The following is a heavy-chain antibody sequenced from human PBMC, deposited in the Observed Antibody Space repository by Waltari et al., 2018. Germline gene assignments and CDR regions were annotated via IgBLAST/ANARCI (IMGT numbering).Heavy chain of an antibody. D-gene: IGHD3-22*01. J-gene: IGHJ4*02. CDR1: GSTFRNSA. CDR3: ARGDSSGYVVDY. V-gene: IGHV7-4-1*02. CDR2: IHTKTGNP. Sequence: QVQLVQAGSELKKPGASVKVACKTSGSTFRNSAIHWVRQAPGQGLEWMGWIHTKTGNPTYAQGFTGRFVFALDTSVSTAYLQISSLKTEDTAIYYCARGDSSGYVVDYWGQGTLVTVSS.